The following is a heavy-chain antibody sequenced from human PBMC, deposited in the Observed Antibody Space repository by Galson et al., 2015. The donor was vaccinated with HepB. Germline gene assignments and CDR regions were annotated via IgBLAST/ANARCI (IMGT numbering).Heavy chain of an antibody. CDR1: GYTLTELS. CDR2: FDPEDGET. CDR3: ATAQPPGNTMVRGVIGPDAQYFDL. J-gene: IGHJ2*01. Sequence: SVKVSCKVSGYTLTELSMHWVRQAPGKGLEWMGGFDPEDGETIYAQKFQGRVTMTEDTSTDTAYMELSSLRSEDTAVYYCATAQPPGNTMVRGVIGPDAQYFDLWGRGTLVTVSS. D-gene: IGHD3-10*01. V-gene: IGHV1-24*01.